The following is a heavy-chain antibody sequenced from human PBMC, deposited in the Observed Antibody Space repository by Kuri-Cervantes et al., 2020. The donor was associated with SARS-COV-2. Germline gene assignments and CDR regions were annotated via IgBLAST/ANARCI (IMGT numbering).Heavy chain of an antibody. V-gene: IGHV4-4*02. CDR3: ARGARPGGEEMATIVHFDY. D-gene: IGHD5-24*01. J-gene: IGHJ4*02. CDR1: GGSISRSNR. CDR2: IYHSGST. Sequence: GSLRLSCAVSGGSISRSNRWNWVRQPPGKGLEWIGEIYHSGSTNYNPSLKSRVTISVDKSKNQFSLKLRSVTAADTAVYYCARGARPGGEEMATIVHFDYWGQGTLVTVSS.